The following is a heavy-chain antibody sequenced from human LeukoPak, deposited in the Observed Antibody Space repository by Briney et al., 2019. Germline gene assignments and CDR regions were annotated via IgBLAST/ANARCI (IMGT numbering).Heavy chain of an antibody. Sequence: GGSLRLSCAASGFTFSSYSMNWVRQGPGKGLEYVSGISSSGGSTYYANSVKGRFTISRDNSKNTLYLQMGSLRAEDMAVYYCARGDYSNAYRRYYYMDVWGKGTTVTVSS. CDR1: GFTFSSYS. CDR2: ISSSGGST. D-gene: IGHD4-11*01. J-gene: IGHJ6*03. V-gene: IGHV3-64*01. CDR3: ARGDYSNAYRRYYYMDV.